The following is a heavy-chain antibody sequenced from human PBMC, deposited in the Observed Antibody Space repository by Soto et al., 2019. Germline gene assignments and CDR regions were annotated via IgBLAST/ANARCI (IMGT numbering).Heavy chain of an antibody. D-gene: IGHD6-19*01. Sequence: EVQLLESGGGLVQPGGSLRLSCAASGFVFSSYAMSWVRQAPGKGLEWVSAISGSGTTAYYADSVKGRFIFSRDNPKNTMYLQMNSLRAEDTAVYFCAKTTDGWFSAFEIWGQGTVVTASS. CDR1: GFVFSSYA. CDR2: ISGSGTTA. V-gene: IGHV3-23*01. J-gene: IGHJ3*02. CDR3: AKTTDGWFSAFEI.